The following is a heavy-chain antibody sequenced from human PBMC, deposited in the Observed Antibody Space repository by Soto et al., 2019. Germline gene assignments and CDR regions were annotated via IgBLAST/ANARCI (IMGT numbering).Heavy chain of an antibody. J-gene: IGHJ4*02. CDR2: IYYSGST. Sequence: PSETLSLTCTVSGGSISSGDYYWSWIRQPPGKGLEWIGYIYYSGSTYYNPSLKSRVTISVDTSKNQFSLKLSYVTAADTAVYYCARVSNYYDSSGFFDYWGQGALVTVSS. V-gene: IGHV4-30-4*01. D-gene: IGHD3-22*01. CDR1: GGSISSGDYY. CDR3: ARVSNYYDSSGFFDY.